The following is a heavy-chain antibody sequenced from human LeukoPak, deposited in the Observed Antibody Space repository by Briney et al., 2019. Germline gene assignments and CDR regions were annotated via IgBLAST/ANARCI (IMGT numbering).Heavy chain of an antibody. D-gene: IGHD1-26*01. Sequence: GGSLRLSCAASGFTFSSYAMSWVRQAPGKGLEWVSAISGSGGSTYYADSVKGRFTISRDNAKNSLYLQMNSLRAEDTAVYYCARDPETVGATAWGQGTLVTVSS. V-gene: IGHV3-23*01. CDR2: ISGSGGST. CDR3: ARDPETVGATA. CDR1: GFTFSSYA. J-gene: IGHJ5*02.